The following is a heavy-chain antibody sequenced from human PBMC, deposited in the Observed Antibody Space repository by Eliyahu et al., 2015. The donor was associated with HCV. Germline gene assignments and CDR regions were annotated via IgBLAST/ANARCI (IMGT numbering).Heavy chain of an antibody. D-gene: IGHD3-3*01. J-gene: IGHJ6*02. CDR2: ISSSSSYI. V-gene: IGHV3-21*01. CDR3: ARGSGWSGYYYYYYYGMDV. CDR1: GFXFSXYS. Sequence: EVQLVESGGGLVKPGGSLRLSCAASGFXFSXYSMNWVRQAPGKGLEWVSSISSSSSYIYYADSVKGRFTISRDNAKNSLYLQMNSLRAEDTAVYYCARGSGWSGYYYYYYYGMDVWGQGTTVTVSS.